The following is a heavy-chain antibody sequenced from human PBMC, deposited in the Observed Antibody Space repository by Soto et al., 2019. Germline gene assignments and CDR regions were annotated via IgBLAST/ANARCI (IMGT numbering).Heavy chain of an antibody. Sequence: PGGSLRLSCAASGFTFSSYAMHWVRQAPGKGLEWVAAISYDGSNKYYADSVKGRLTISRDNSKNTLYLQMNSLRADDTAVYYCARGLVPYYYDSSGYYYGYWGQGTLVTVSS. J-gene: IGHJ4*02. CDR3: ARGLVPYYYDSSGYYYGY. D-gene: IGHD3-22*01. V-gene: IGHV3-30-3*01. CDR2: ISYDGSNK. CDR1: GFTFSSYA.